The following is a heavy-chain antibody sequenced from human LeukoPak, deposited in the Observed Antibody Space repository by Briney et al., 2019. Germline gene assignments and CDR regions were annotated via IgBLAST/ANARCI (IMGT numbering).Heavy chain of an antibody. D-gene: IGHD3-10*01. Sequence: GGSLRLSCAASGFTLSSFAMSWVRQAPGKGLEWVSAISDSGDATHHADSVKGRFTISRDNSKNTLYLHMNSLRAEDTAVYYCASNPGRGDWFDPWGQGTLVTVSS. CDR2: ISDSGDAT. CDR1: GFTLSSFA. V-gene: IGHV3-23*01. J-gene: IGHJ5*02. CDR3: ASNPGRGDWFDP.